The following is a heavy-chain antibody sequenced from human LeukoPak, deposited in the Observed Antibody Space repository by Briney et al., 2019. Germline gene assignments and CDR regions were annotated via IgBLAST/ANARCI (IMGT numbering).Heavy chain of an antibody. D-gene: IGHD1-26*01. CDR1: GFTFSTYS. V-gene: IGHV3-21*01. Sequence: SAGSLRLSCAASGFTFSTYSMHWVRQAPGKGLEWVSSINNSSSYIYYADSVKGRFTISRDNAKNSLYLQMNSLRAEDTAVYYCAVRSGGVIWGQGTMVTVSS. CDR2: INNSSSYI. J-gene: IGHJ3*02. CDR3: AVRSGGVI.